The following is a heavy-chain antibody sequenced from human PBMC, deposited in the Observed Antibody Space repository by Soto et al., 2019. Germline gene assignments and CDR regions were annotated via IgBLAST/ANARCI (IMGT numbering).Heavy chain of an antibody. J-gene: IGHJ3*02. CDR3: ARATVTMIVVGGGGAFDI. D-gene: IGHD3-22*01. CDR2: IIPIFGTA. CDR1: GGTFSSYA. V-gene: IGHV1-69*13. Sequence: SVKVSCKASGGTFSSYAISWVRQAPGQGLEWMGGIIPIFGTANYAQKFQGRVTITADESTSTAYMELSSLRSEDTAVYYCARATVTMIVVGGGGAFDIWGQVTMVTVS.